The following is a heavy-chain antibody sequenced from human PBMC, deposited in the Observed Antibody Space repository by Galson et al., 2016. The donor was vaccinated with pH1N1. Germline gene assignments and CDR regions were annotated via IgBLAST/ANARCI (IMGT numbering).Heavy chain of an antibody. Sequence: QSGAEVKKPGKSLKISCKGSGYSFTNYWIGWVRQMPGKGLEWMGIIYPSDSDTRYSPSFQGQVTISADKSISTAYLQGSSLKASDTALYYCARGSGSPDAYYYYGMDVWGQGTTVTVSS. CDR3: ARGSGSPDAYYYYGMDV. CDR1: GYSFTNYW. J-gene: IGHJ6*02. D-gene: IGHD3-10*01. CDR2: IYPSDSDT. V-gene: IGHV5-51*01.